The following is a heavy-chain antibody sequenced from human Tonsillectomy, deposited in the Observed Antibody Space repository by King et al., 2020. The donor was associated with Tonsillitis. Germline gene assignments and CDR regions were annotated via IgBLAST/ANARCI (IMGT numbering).Heavy chain of an antibody. Sequence: QLVQSGAEVKKPGASVKVSCETSGYSFTNYGISWVRQAPGQGPEWMGGITGYTGKTNYAQRLQGRVTMTTDTSTSTAYMELSSLNSDDTAIYYCARHSGSWHHYFDYWGQGTLVTVSS. CDR1: GYSFTNYG. D-gene: IGHD6-13*01. V-gene: IGHV1-18*04. J-gene: IGHJ4*02. CDR2: ITGYTGKT. CDR3: ARHSGSWHHYFDY.